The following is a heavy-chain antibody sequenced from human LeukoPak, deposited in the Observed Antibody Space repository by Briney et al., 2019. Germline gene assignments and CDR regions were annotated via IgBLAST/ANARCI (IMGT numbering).Heavy chain of an antibody. D-gene: IGHD5-12*01. CDR3: ARVGYVGRMDV. V-gene: IGHV4-34*01. Sequence: SETLSLTCAVSGGSFSGYYWSWIRQPPGKGLEWIGEINHSGSTNYNPSLKSRVTISVDTSKNQFSLKLSSVTAADAAVYYCARVGYVGRMDVWGQGTTVSVSS. J-gene: IGHJ6*02. CDR1: GGSFSGYY. CDR2: INHSGST.